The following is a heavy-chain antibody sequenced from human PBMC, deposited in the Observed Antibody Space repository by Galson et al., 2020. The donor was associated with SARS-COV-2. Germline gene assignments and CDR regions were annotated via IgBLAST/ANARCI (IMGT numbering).Heavy chain of an antibody. J-gene: IGHJ6*02. Sequence: QAGGSPRLSCAATGFPYRSYSLHRVRPAQGTGLGGVEAISCNESNKYYADYVQGRYTISRDNSKYTLYLQMNSLRAEDTAVYYCAEAQGTSYCYGMDVWGQGATVTVSS. CDR2: ISCNESNK. CDR1: GFPYRSYS. CDR3: AEAQGTSYCYGMDV. V-gene: IGHV3-30*18.